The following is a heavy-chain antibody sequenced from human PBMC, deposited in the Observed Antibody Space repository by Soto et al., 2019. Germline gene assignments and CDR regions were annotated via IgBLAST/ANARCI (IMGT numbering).Heavy chain of an antibody. CDR3: ARVRSAAWVNAPNDY. CDR1: GYTFTSYG. CDR2: ISAYNGNT. V-gene: IGHV1-18*01. D-gene: IGHD1-26*01. J-gene: IGHJ4*02. Sequence: QVQLVQSGAEVKKPGASVKVSCKASGYTFTSYGISWVRQAPGQGLEWMGWISAYNGNTNYAQKHQGRVTMTTDTSTSTAYMELRSLRSDDTAVYYCARVRSAAWVNAPNDYWGQGTLVTVSS.